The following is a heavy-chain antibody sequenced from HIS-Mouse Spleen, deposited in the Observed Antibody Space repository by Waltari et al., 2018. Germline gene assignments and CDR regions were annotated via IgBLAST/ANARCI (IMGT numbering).Heavy chain of an antibody. J-gene: IGHJ2*01. CDR2: IYYSGST. Sequence: QLQLQESGPGLVKPSETLSLTCPVSGGALSSRSYSWCWIRQPPGKGLEWIGSIYYSGSTYYNPSLKSRVTISVDTSKNQFSLKLSSVTAADTAVYYCAREIPYSSSWYDWYFDLWGRGTLVTVSS. V-gene: IGHV4-39*07. CDR3: AREIPYSSSWYDWYFDL. CDR1: GGALSSRSYS. D-gene: IGHD6-13*01.